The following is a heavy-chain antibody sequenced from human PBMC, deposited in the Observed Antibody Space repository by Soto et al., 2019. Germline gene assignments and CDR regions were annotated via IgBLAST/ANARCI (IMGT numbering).Heavy chain of an antibody. D-gene: IGHD5-12*01. CDR3: AREGNLGRWLQPLDF. J-gene: IGHJ4*02. CDR2: IHYNGNT. Sequence: PSETLSLTCTVSGGSISSYYWIWVRQPPGKGLEWIGNIHYNGNTKYNPSLKSRVSMSVDTSKNQFSLRLISVTAADTAKYFCAREGNLGRWLQPLDFWGQGTLVNVSS. V-gene: IGHV4-59*01. CDR1: GGSISSYY.